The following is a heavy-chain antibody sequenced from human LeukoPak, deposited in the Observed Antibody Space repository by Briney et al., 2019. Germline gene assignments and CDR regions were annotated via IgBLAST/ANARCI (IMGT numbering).Heavy chain of an antibody. CDR3: ARDSWARAYDIDH. CDR2: ISVDNGNT. CDR1: GFTFTNYG. J-gene: IGHJ5*02. Sequence: GASVKDSCKTSGFTFTNYGISWVRLAPGQGLEWMAWISVDNGNTNYIQKVQGRVTLTTDTSTSTAYMELRNLTSDDTAVYYCARDSWARAYDIDHWGQGTLVTVSS. V-gene: IGHV1-18*01. D-gene: IGHD5-12*01.